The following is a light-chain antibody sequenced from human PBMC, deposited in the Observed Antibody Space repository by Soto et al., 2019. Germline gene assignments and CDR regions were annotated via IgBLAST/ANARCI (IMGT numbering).Light chain of an antibody. Sequence: QSVLTQPASVSGSPGQSITISCTGTSNDIGAYNFVSWYQQHPGKAPKLMIYDVSNRPSGLSNRFSGSKSGSTASLTISGLQAGDEADYYCSSYTTSSLYVFGTGTKLTVL. CDR1: SNDIGAYNF. V-gene: IGLV2-14*03. CDR2: DVS. CDR3: SSYTTSSLYV. J-gene: IGLJ1*01.